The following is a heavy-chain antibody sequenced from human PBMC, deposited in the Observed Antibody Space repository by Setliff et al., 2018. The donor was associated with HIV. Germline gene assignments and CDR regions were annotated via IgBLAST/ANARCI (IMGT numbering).Heavy chain of an antibody. D-gene: IGHD2-15*01. CDR2: ISSSGIFI. CDR3: ARDFGGFDH. J-gene: IGHJ5*02. Sequence: GESLKISCAASGFTFSNFSMSWVRQAPGKGLEWVSYISSSGIFIHYVDSVQGRFTTSRDNARNSLHLQMTSLRAEDTAVYYCARDFGGFDHWGRGTLVTVS. V-gene: IGHV3-21*01. CDR1: GFTFSNFS.